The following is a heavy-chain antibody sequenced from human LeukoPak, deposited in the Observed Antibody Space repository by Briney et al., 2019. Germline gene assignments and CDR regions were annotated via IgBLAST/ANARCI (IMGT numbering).Heavy chain of an antibody. CDR2: ISSGSSFI. J-gene: IGHJ4*02. CDR1: GLTFSTYS. D-gene: IGHD3-22*01. Sequence: PGGSLRLSCAASGLTFSTYSMNWVRQAPGKGLEWVSSISSGSSFIYYADSVKGRFTISRDNAKNSLFLQMNSLRAKDTAVYYCARESSGYFYWGQGTLVTVSS. V-gene: IGHV3-21*01. CDR3: ARESSGYFY.